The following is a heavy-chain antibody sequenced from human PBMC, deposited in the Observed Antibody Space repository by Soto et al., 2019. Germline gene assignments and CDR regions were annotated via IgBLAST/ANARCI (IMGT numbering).Heavy chain of an antibody. Sequence: GSGPTLVNPTQTLTLTCTFSGFSLSTSGMRVSWIRQPPGKALEWLARIDWDDDKFYSTSLKTRLTISKDTSKNQVVLTMTNMDPVDTATYYCARTGGSYFDYGMDVWGQGTTVTVSS. CDR3: ARTGGSYFDYGMDV. D-gene: IGHD3-10*01. V-gene: IGHV2-70*04. CDR2: IDWDDDK. J-gene: IGHJ6*02. CDR1: GFSLSTSGMR.